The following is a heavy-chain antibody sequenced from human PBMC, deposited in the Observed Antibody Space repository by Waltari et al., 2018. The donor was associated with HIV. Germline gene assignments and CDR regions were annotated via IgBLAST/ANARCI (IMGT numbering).Heavy chain of an antibody. CDR1: GGSISNSYSG. CDR2: IDRSGNT. V-gene: IGHV4-39*01. CDR3: ARISTWFGLEGGDV. J-gene: IGHJ6*02. Sequence: RERQQWGPGLGKRWGTLSVACAVSGGSISNSYSGGGGIRQPPGKGLEWIGSIDRSGNTYYTPSLKSRVTISMDTSKNQFSLKLTAVTAADTAVYYCARISTWFGLEGGDVWGRGTTVTVSS. D-gene: IGHD3-3*01.